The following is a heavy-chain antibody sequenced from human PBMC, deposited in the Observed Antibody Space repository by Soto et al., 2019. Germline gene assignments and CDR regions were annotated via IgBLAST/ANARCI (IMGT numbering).Heavy chain of an antibody. CDR2: IYYSGNT. J-gene: IGHJ4*02. CDR3: ARVRGYCSSTSCINFDY. D-gene: IGHD2-2*01. CDR1: GGPINSYY. V-gene: IGHV4-59*01. Sequence: PSETLSLTCRVSGGPINSYYWSWIRQSPGKGLEWIGFIYYSGNTNYNPSLKSRVTMSVDTSKNQLSLKLSSVTAADTAVYYCARVRGYCSSTSCINFDYWGQGTLVTVSS.